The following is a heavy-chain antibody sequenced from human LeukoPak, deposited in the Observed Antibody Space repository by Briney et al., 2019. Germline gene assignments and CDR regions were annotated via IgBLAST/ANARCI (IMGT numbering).Heavy chain of an antibody. Sequence: GGSLRLSCAASGFTFSSYSMNWVRQAPGKGLEWVSSISSSSSYIYYADSVKGRFTISRDNAKNSLYLQMNSLRAEDTAVYYCARVVVVAAKPHHFDYWGQGTPVTVSS. J-gene: IGHJ4*02. CDR1: GFTFSSYS. CDR3: ARVVVVAAKPHHFDY. D-gene: IGHD2-15*01. V-gene: IGHV3-21*01. CDR2: ISSSSSYI.